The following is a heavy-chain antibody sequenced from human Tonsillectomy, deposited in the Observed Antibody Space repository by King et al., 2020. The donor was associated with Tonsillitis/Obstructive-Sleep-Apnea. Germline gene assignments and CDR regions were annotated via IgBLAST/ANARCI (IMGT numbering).Heavy chain of an antibody. J-gene: IGHJ5*02. D-gene: IGHD2-2*02. CDR3: ARDLGYCSSTSCYSKPSGGRNWFDP. CDR1: GFTFSDYY. V-gene: IGHV3-11*05. CDR2: ISSTSSYT. Sequence: QLVQSGGGLVKPGGSLRLSCAASGFTFSDYYMSWIRQAPGKGLEWGSYISSTSSYTNYADSVKGRFTISRDNAKNSLYLLMNSLRAEDTAVYYCARDLGYCSSTSCYSKPSGGRNWFDPWGQGTLVTVSS.